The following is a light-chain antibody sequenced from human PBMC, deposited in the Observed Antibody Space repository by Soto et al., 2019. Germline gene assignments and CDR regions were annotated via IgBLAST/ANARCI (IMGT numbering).Light chain of an antibody. J-gene: IGKJ3*01. Sequence: DIQMTQSPSTLSASVGDRVTITCRASQSISSWLAWYQQKPGKAPKLLIYDASSLEGGVQSRFSGSGSGTEFTLTIKSLQPDDFATYYCKHYNTYPITFGPGTKVDI. CDR3: KHYNTYPIT. CDR2: DAS. V-gene: IGKV1-5*01. CDR1: QSISSW.